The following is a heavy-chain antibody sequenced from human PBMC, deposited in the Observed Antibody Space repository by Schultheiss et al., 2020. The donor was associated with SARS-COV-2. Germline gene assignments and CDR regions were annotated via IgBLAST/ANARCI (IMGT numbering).Heavy chain of an antibody. D-gene: IGHD1-14*01. Sequence: GGSLRLSCAPSGFTFSSYEMNWVRQAPGKGLEWVSYISSSSSYTNYADSVKGRFTISRDNAKNSLYLQMNSLRAEDTAVYYCARDKFRTTSGPWFDPWGQGTLVTVSS. J-gene: IGHJ5*02. CDR3: ARDKFRTTSGPWFDP. V-gene: IGHV3-21*05. CDR1: GFTFSSYE. CDR2: ISSSSSYT.